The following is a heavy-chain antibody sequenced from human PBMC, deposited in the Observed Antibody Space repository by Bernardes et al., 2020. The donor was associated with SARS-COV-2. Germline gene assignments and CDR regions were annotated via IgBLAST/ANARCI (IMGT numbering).Heavy chain of an antibody. CDR3: ARGSYDILTDKPPPGPVDY. V-gene: IGHV3-11*05. CDR2: ISSSSSYT. D-gene: IGHD3-9*01. CDR1: GFTFSDYY. J-gene: IGHJ4*02. Sequence: GSLRLSCAASGFTFSDYYMSWIRQAPGKGLEWVSYISSSSSYTNYADSVKGRFTISRDNAKNSLYLQMNSLRAEDTAVYYCARGSYDILTDKPPPGPVDYWGQGTLVTVSS.